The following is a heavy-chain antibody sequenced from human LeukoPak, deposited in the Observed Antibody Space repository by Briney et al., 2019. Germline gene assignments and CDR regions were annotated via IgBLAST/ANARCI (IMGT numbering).Heavy chain of an antibody. Sequence: SETLSLTCTVSGGSISSYCWSWIRQPPGKGLEWIGYIYYSGSTNYNPSLKSRVTISVDTSKNQFSLKLSSVTAADTAVYYCARVWFGGWSDYWGQGTLVTVSS. J-gene: IGHJ4*02. CDR1: GGSISSYC. CDR2: IYYSGST. CDR3: ARVWFGGWSDY. D-gene: IGHD6-19*01. V-gene: IGHV4-59*01.